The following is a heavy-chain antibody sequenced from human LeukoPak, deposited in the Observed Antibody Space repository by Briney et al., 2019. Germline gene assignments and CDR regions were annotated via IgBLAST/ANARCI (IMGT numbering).Heavy chain of an antibody. Sequence: GGSLRLSCAASGFTFSSYWMHWVRQAPGKGLEWVSSISGSSSYIYYADSVKGRFSISRDNAKNSLYLQMNSLRAEDTAVYYCARDLLGWELHYFDYWGQGTLVTVSS. J-gene: IGHJ4*02. V-gene: IGHV3-21*01. D-gene: IGHD1-26*01. CDR1: GFTFSSYW. CDR3: ARDLLGWELHYFDY. CDR2: ISGSSSYI.